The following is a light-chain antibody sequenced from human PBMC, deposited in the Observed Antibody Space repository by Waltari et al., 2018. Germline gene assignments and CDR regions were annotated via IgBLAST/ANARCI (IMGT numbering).Light chain of an antibody. CDR3: QHRSTWPH. CDR1: QSISVY. J-gene: IGKJ4*01. V-gene: IGKV3-11*01. Sequence: EVVLTQSPATLSLSPGESATLSCRASQSISVYVAWYQQGPGQPPRHLIHDASIRATGIPARFSGSGSGTDFTLTIDTLEPEDFAIYYCQHRSTWPHFAGGTKVEVK. CDR2: DAS.